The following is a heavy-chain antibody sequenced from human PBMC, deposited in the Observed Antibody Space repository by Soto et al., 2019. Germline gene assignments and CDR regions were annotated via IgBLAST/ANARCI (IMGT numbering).Heavy chain of an antibody. CDR2: IYPGDSDT. V-gene: IGHV5-51*01. Sequence: ESLTISRKGSEYTFTNYWIGLMSQMPGKGPEWMGIIYPGDSDTKDNPSFQGQVTISADKSITTTYLQWSSLKASDIAIYYCAASIFYYGMDVWGQATTVTVSS. CDR1: EYTFTNYW. J-gene: IGHJ6*02. CDR3: AASIFYYGMDV.